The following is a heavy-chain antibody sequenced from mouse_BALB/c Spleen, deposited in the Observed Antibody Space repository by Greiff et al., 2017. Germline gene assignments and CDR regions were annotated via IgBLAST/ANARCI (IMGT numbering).Heavy chain of an antibody. V-gene: IGHV5-9-4*01. Sequence: EVNLVESGGGLVKPGGSLKLSCAASGFTFSSYAMSWVRQSPEKRLEWVAEISSGGSYTYYPDTVPGRFTISRDNAKNTLYLEMSSLRSEDTAMYYCATLYYGWGQGTSVTVSS. CDR2: ISSGGSYT. CDR1: GFTFSSYA. CDR3: ATLYYG. D-gene: IGHD1-1*01. J-gene: IGHJ4*01.